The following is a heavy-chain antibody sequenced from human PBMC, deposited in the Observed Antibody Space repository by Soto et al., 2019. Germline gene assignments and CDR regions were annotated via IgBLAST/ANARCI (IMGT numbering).Heavy chain of an antibody. Sequence: SQTLSLTCAISGHSVSSNSAAWNWIRQSPSRGLEWLGSTYYQSKWYNDYAVSVKSRITINPDTSKNQFSLQLNSVTAEDTAVYYCARDSLKGVKGYDVMSGYYYGMDVWGQGTTVTVSS. CDR3: ARDSLKGVKGYDVMSGYYYGMDV. V-gene: IGHV6-1*01. D-gene: IGHD5-12*01. CDR2: TYYQSKWYN. CDR1: GHSVSSNSAA. J-gene: IGHJ6*02.